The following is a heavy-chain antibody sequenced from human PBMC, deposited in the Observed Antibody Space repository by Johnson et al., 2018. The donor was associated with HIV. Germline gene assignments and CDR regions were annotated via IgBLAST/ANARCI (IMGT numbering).Heavy chain of an antibody. V-gene: IGHV3-25*03. Sequence: VQLVESGGGLATPAWSPRLSCAASQFTFSFHYMNCVRQAPGNGLELVGQVNPKGGNTFYPDSVKGRFTISRDNAKNSLYLQINSLTAGDTAVYYCARTRSGSFPHSDPFDTWGQGTMVTVSS. CDR2: NPKGGNT. D-gene: IGHD1-26*01. J-gene: IGHJ3*02. CDR1: QFTFSFHY. CDR3: ARTRSGSFPHSDPFDT.